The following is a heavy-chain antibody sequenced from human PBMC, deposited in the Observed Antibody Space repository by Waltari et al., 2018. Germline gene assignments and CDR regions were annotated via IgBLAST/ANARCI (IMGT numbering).Heavy chain of an antibody. CDR3: ARVGEYSSGWYHILD. D-gene: IGHD6-19*01. V-gene: IGHV1-2*02. CDR2: INPNSGGT. Sequence: QVQLVQSGAAVKKPGHSVKVSCKASGYTFPGYYINWVRQAPGQGLEWMGWINPNSGGTNYAQKFQGRVTMTRDTSISTAYMELSRLRSDDTAVYYCARVGEYSSGWYHILDWGQGTLVTVSS. J-gene: IGHJ4*02. CDR1: GYTFPGYY.